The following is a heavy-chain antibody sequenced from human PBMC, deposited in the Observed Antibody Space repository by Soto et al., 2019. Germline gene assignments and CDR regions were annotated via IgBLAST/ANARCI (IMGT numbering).Heavy chain of an antibody. CDR3: RAYDFWSGFLDV. J-gene: IGHJ6*02. CDR1: GGSISSFQ. D-gene: IGHD3-3*01. CDR2: IDASGST. V-gene: IGHV4-4*07. Sequence: PSETLSLTCTVSGGSISSFQWSWIRQTGGKGLEWIGRIDASGSTNYNPSLKSRVIMSVDTSKNQFSLKVTSVTAADTAVYYCRAYDFWSGFLDVWGQGTTVTVSS.